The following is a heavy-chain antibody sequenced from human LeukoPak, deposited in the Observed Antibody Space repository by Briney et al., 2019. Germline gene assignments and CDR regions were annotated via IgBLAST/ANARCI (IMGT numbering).Heavy chain of an antibody. J-gene: IGHJ4*02. V-gene: IGHV3-15*01. Sequence: GGSLRLSCAASGFTFSNAWMSWVRQAPGKGLEWAGRIKSKTDGGTTDYAAPVKGRFTISRDDSKNTLYLQMNSLKTEDTAVYYCAKDRLDLITIFGVVEGDFDYWGQGTLVTVSS. CDR2: IKSKTDGGTT. CDR1: GFTFSNAW. CDR3: AKDRLDLITIFGVVEGDFDY. D-gene: IGHD3-3*01.